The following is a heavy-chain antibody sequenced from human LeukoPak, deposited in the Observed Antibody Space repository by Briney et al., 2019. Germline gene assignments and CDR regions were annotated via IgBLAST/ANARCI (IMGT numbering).Heavy chain of an antibody. CDR2: IYHSGST. J-gene: IGHJ1*01. V-gene: IGHV4-38-2*01. D-gene: IGHD1-1*01. CDR3: ASRRPQQYFQH. CDR1: GYSISSGYY. Sequence: PSETLSLTCAVSGYSISSGYYWGWIRQPPGKGLEWIGSIYHSGSTYYNPSLKSRVTISVDTSKNQFSLKLSSVTAADTAVYYCASRRPQQYFQHWGQGTLVTVSS.